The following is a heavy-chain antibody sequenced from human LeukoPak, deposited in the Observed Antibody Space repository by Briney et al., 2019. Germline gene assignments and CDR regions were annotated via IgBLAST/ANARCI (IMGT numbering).Heavy chain of an antibody. CDR1: GGSISSYY. CDR2: IYTSGST. Sequence: SETLSLTCTVSGGSISSYYWSWIRQPPGKGLEWIGYIYTSGSTNCNPSLKSRVTISVDTSKNQFSLKLSSVAAADTAVYYCARMSWYFGRHYYYYMDVWGKGTTVTVSS. V-gene: IGHV4-4*09. D-gene: IGHD6-13*01. CDR3: ARMSWYFGRHYYYYMDV. J-gene: IGHJ6*03.